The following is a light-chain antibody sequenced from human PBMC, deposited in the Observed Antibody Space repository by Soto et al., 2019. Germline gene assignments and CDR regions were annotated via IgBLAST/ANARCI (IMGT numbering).Light chain of an antibody. CDR1: QSVIRY. CDR2: DAS. Sequence: EMVLTQSPATLSLSPGERATLSCRASQSVIRYLAWYQQKPGQAPRLLIYDASNRATGIPPKFSGSGSGTDFTLTISSLEPEDVAVYYCQQRSNWPPWITFGQGTRLEIK. J-gene: IGKJ5*01. CDR3: QQRSNWPPWIT. V-gene: IGKV3-11*01.